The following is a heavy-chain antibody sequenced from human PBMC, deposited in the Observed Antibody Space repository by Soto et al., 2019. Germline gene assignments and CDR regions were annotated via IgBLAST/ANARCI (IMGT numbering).Heavy chain of an antibody. D-gene: IGHD3-22*01. CDR3: ARARTFDYYDSSGYGLGYFDY. CDR1: GGTLSSYA. V-gene: IGHV1-69*13. J-gene: IGHJ4*02. CDR2: IIPIFGTA. Sequence: ASVKVSCKASGGTLSSYAISWVRQAPGQGLEWMGGIIPIFGTANYAQKFQGRVTITADESTSTAYMELSSLRSEDTAVYYCARARTFDYYDSSGYGLGYFDYWGQGTLVTVSS.